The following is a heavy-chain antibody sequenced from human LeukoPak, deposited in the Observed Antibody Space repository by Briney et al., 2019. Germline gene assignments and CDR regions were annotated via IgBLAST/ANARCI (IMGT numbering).Heavy chain of an antibody. CDR2: ISGSGGST. D-gene: IGHD4-11*01. Sequence: GGSLRLSCAASGFTFSTYAMSWVRQAPGKGLEWVSSISGSGGSTYYVDSVKGRFTISRDNSKNTMFLQMNSLRAEDTAIYYCAKDLLDYGNYDYFDYWGQGILVTVSS. V-gene: IGHV3-23*01. J-gene: IGHJ4*02. CDR1: GFTFSTYA. CDR3: AKDLLDYGNYDYFDY.